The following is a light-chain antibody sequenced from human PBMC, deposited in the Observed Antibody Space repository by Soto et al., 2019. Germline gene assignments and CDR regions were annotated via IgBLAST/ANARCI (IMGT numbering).Light chain of an antibody. CDR3: QQTDTLPRT. CDR1: QSIASR. J-gene: IGKJ1*01. V-gene: IGKV1-39*01. Sequence: DIQMTQSPSSLSASVGDRVTITCRASQSIASRLNWYQQKPGSAPKLLIYGASTLESGVPSRFSGSGSGTDFTLTVSSLQVEDFATYYFQQTDTLPRTFGQGTKVDVK. CDR2: GAS.